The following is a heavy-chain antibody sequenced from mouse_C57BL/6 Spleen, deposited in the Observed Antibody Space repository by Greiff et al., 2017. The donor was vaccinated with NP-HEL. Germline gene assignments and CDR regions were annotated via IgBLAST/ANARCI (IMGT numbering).Heavy chain of an antibody. CDR1: GYTFTDYY. Sequence: VQRVESGPELVKPGASVKISCKASGYTFTDYYINWVKQRPGQGLEWIGWIFPGSGSTYYNEKFKGKATLTVDKSSSTAYMLLSSLTSEDSAVYFCARSPWDYGSSWFAYWGQGTLVTVSA. J-gene: IGHJ3*01. CDR3: ARSPWDYGSSWFAY. D-gene: IGHD1-1*01. V-gene: IGHV1-75*01. CDR2: IFPGSGST.